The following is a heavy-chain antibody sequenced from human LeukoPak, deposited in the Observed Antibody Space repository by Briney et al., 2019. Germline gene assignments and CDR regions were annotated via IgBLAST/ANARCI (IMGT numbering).Heavy chain of an antibody. Sequence: PGGSLRLSCAASGFTFSNAWMSWVRQAPGKRPVWVSRINDDGSDTIYADSVRGRFTISRDDAKNTVYLQMNNLRAEDTAVYYCVRGGPSTWSWGQGTLVTVSS. J-gene: IGHJ5*02. CDR1: GFTFSNAW. D-gene: IGHD2-15*01. CDR2: INDDGSDT. CDR3: VRGGPSTWS. V-gene: IGHV3-74*01.